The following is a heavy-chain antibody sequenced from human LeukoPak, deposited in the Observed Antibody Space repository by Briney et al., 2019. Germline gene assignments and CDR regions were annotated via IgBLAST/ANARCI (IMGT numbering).Heavy chain of an antibody. J-gene: IGHJ3*02. CDR3: ARVRFLEWLDAFDI. CDR2: INPNSGGT. D-gene: IGHD3-3*01. Sequence: ASVKVSCKASGYTFTGNYMHWVRQAPGQGLEWMGWINPNSGGTNYAQKFQGRVTMTRDTSISTAYMELSRLRSDDTAVYYCARVRFLEWLDAFDIWGQGTMLTVSS. V-gene: IGHV1-2*02. CDR1: GYTFTGNY.